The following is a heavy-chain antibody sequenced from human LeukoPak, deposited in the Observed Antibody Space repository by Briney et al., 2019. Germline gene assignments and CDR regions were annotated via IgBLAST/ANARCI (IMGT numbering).Heavy chain of an antibody. CDR1: GFTFDDYA. V-gene: IGHV3-9*01. CDR3: AKDMGDYGDYVGYYYGMDV. J-gene: IGHJ6*02. Sequence: GRSLRLSCAASGFTFDDYAMHWVRQAPGKGLEWVSGISWNSGSIGYADSVKGRFTISRDNAKNSLYLQMNSLRAEDTALYYCAKDMGDYGDYVGYYYGMDVWGQGTTVTVSS. CDR2: ISWNSGSI. D-gene: IGHD4-17*01.